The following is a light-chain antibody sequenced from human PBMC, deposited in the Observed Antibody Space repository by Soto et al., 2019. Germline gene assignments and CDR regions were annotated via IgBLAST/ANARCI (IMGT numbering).Light chain of an antibody. Sequence: EIVLTQSPATLSLSPGERATLFCRASQRVSGNLAWYQQKPGQAPRLLIYLASNRAAGVPARFSGSGSGTDFTLTISDVEPEDFAVYYCHQRQSWPRTFGQGTKVDIK. J-gene: IGKJ1*01. CDR1: QRVSGN. CDR2: LAS. V-gene: IGKV3-11*01. CDR3: HQRQSWPRT.